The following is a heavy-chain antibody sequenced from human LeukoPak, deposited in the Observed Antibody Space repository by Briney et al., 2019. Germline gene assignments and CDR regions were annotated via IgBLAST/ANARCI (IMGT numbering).Heavy chain of an antibody. CDR1: GFTFSDYY. D-gene: IGHD6-13*01. CDR3: ARDIAAAGKDY. V-gene: IGHV3-11*06. CDR2: ISSSSSYT. Sequence: GGSLGVSCAASGFTFSDYYMSWIRQAPGKGLEWVSYISSSSSYTNYADSVKGRFTISRDNAKNSLYLQMNSLGAEDTAVYYCARDIAAAGKDYWGQGTLVTVSS. J-gene: IGHJ4*02.